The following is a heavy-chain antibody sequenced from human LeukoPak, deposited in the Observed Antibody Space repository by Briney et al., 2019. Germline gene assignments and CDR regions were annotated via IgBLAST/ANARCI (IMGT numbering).Heavy chain of an antibody. V-gene: IGHV3-30*09. Sequence: GTSLRLSCAASGFSFGGYAIHWVRQAPGKGLEWVAVVSYDGSNTYYADSVKGRFAISRDNSKKTLYLQMYSLRGDDTAVYYCAREVSWYYFDYWGQGILVTVSS. CDR2: VSYDGSNT. J-gene: IGHJ4*02. CDR1: GFSFGGYA. CDR3: AREVSWYYFDY. D-gene: IGHD6-13*01.